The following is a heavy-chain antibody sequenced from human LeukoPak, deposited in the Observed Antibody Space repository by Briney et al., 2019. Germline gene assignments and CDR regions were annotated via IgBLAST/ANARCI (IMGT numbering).Heavy chain of an antibody. Sequence: GGSLRLSCAASGFTFSSYAMNWVRQAPGKGLEWVSYISSSSSTIYYADSVKGRFNIYRDNAKNSLYLQLSRLRAEDTAVYYCAKALYYYGSGSYYNPRYYFDYWGQGTLVTVSS. CDR3: AKALYYYGSGSYYNPRYYFDY. D-gene: IGHD3-10*01. CDR2: ISSSSSTI. CDR1: GFTFSSYA. V-gene: IGHV3-48*01. J-gene: IGHJ4*02.